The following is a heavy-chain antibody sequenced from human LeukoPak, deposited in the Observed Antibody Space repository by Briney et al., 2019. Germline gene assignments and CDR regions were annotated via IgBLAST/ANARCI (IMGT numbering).Heavy chain of an antibody. V-gene: IGHV4-34*01. Sequence: SETLSLTCAVYGGSFSGYYWSWIRQPPGKGLEWIGEINHSGSTNYNPSLKSRVTISVDTSKNQFSLKLSSVTAADTAVYYCARGWRGGYCSSTSCLRSSFYFDYWGQGTLVTVSS. J-gene: IGHJ4*02. CDR2: INHSGST. D-gene: IGHD2-2*01. CDR1: GGSFSGYY. CDR3: ARGWRGGYCSSTSCLRSSFYFDY.